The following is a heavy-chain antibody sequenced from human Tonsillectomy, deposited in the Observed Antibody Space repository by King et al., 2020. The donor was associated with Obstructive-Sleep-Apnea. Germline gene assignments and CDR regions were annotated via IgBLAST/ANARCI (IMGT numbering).Heavy chain of an antibody. V-gene: IGHV4-38-2*02. J-gene: IGHJ2*01. Sequence: QLQESGPGLVKPSETLSLTCTVSGYSISSGYYWGWIRQPPGKGLEWIGSIYHSGSTYYNPSLKSRVTISVDTSKNQFSLKLSSVTAADTAVYYCARLEGQWLVYWYFDLWGRGTLVTVSS. CDR1: GYSISSGYY. CDR3: ARLEGQWLVYWYFDL. CDR2: IYHSGST. D-gene: IGHD6-19*01.